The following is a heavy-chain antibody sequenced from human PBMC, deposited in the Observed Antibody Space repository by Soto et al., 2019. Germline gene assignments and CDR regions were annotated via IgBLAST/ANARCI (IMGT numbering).Heavy chain of an antibody. V-gene: IGHV3-23*01. CDR2: ISGSGGST. J-gene: IGHJ4*02. D-gene: IGHD3-22*01. Sequence: EVQLLESGGGLVQPGGSLRLSCAASGFTFSSYAMSWVRQAPGKGLEWVSAISGSGGSTYYADSVKGRFTISRDNSKNTLYPQMNRLRAGDTAGYYCAKPPGLLFDYWGQGTLVAVSS. CDR3: AKPPGLLFDY. CDR1: GFTFSSYA.